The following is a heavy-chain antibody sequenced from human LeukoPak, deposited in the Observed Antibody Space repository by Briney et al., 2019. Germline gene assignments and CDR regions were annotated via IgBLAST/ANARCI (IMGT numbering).Heavy chain of an antibody. CDR3: ATSPKDIVVVPAGD. CDR1: GYTLTELS. J-gene: IGHJ4*02. CDR2: FDPEDGET. Sequence: ASVKVSCTVSGYTLTELSMHWVRQAPGEGLEWMGGFDPEDGETIYAQKFQGRVTMTEDTSTDTAYMELSSLRSEDTAVYYCATSPKDIVVVPAGDWGQGTLVTVSS. D-gene: IGHD2-2*01. V-gene: IGHV1-24*01.